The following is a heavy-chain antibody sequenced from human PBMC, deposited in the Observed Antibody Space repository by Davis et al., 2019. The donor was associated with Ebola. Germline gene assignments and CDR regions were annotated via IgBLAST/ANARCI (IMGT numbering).Heavy chain of an antibody. V-gene: IGHV1-2*05. CDR2: INPNSGGT. CDR3: ARSDSNYGGALRY. D-gene: IGHD4-11*01. J-gene: IGHJ4*02. Sequence: ASVTVSCKASGYTFTGYYMHWVRQAPGQGLEWMGRINPNSGGTNYAQKFQGRVTMTRDTSISTAYMELSRLRSDDTVVYYCARSDSNYGGALRYWGQGTLVTVSS. CDR1: GYTFTGYY.